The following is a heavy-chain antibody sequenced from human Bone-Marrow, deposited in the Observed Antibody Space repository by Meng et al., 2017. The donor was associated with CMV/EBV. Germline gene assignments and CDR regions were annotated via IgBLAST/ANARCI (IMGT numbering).Heavy chain of an antibody. V-gene: IGHV3-33*01. Sequence: GESLKISCAASGFSFSGYGMYWVRQAPGRGLEWVALIYYDGSNTYYADSVKGRFTISRDNAKNSLYLQMNSLRAEDTAVYYCARDGLGATVAYYYGMDVWGQGTTVTVSS. J-gene: IGHJ6*02. CDR1: GFSFSGYG. CDR3: ARDGLGATVAYYYGMDV. D-gene: IGHD1-26*01. CDR2: IYYDGSNT.